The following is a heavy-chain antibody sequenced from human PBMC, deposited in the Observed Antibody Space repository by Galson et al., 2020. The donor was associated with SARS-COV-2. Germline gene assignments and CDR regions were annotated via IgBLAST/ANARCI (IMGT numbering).Heavy chain of an antibody. Sequence: SETLSLTCTVSGGSISSRSYYWGWIRQPPGKGLEWILSIFYGGSTYYNLSLNSRVTISVDTSKNQFSLKLTSVTAAGTAVYYCGVFWSGPEDYWGQGTLVTVSS. CDR3: GVFWSGPEDY. J-gene: IGHJ4*01. D-gene: IGHD3-3*01. CDR2: IFYGGST. CDR1: GGSISSRSYY. V-gene: IGHV4-39*07.